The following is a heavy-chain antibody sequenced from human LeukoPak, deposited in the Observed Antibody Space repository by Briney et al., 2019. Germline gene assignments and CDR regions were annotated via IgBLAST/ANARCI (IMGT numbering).Heavy chain of an antibody. CDR2: ISSSGSTI. V-gene: IGHV3-48*03. CDR1: GFTFSSYE. Sequence: PGGSLRLSCAASGFTFSSYEMNWVRQARGKGLEWVSYISSSGSTIYYADSVKGRFTISRDNAKNSLYLQMNSLRAEDTAVYYCAREPYSGYDGGYYYYYYMDVWGKGTTVTVSS. D-gene: IGHD5-12*01. CDR3: AREPYSGYDGGYYYYYYMDV. J-gene: IGHJ6*03.